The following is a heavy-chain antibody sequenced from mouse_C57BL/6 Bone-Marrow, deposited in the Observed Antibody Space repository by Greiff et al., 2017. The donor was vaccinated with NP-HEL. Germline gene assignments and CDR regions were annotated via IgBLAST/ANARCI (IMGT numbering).Heavy chain of an antibody. J-gene: IGHJ3*01. D-gene: IGHD2-3*01. V-gene: IGHV1-62-2*01. CDR1: GYTFTEYT. CDR2: FYPGSGSI. Sequence: QVQLQQSGAELVKPGASVKLSCKASGYTFTEYTIHWVKQRSGQGLEWIGWFYPGSGSIKYNEKFKSKATLTVDTSSSTAYMQLSSLTSEDSAVYYCARPYDGYYAWFAYWGQGTLVTVSA. CDR3: ARPYDGYYAWFAY.